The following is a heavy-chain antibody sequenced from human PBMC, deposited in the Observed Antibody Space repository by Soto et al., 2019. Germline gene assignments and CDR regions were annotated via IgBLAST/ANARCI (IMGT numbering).Heavy chain of an antibody. CDR2: IKQDGSEK. CDR3: ARDRDDILRDYYYGMDV. V-gene: IGHV3-7*03. D-gene: IGHD3-9*01. Sequence: QPGWSLRLSCAASGFTFSSYWMSWVRQAPGKGLEWVANIKQDGSEKYYVDSVKGRFTISRDNAKNSLYLQMNSLRAEDTAVYYCARDRDDILRDYYYGMDVWGQGTTVTVS. CDR1: GFTFSSYW. J-gene: IGHJ6*02.